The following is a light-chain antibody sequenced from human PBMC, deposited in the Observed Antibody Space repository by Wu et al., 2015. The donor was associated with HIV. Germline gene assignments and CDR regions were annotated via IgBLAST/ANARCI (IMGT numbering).Light chain of an antibody. CDR2: DSS. CDR1: QSGNS. CDR3: QQFEF. J-gene: IGKJ2*01. V-gene: IGKV3-11*01. Sequence: EVVLTQSPGTLSLSPGESATLFCKVSQSGNSLTWIQKRRGQAPRLLIYDSSRRASDVPDRFIGSGSGTDFSLTIKNVIREDFAVYFCQQFEFFGLRTALEI.